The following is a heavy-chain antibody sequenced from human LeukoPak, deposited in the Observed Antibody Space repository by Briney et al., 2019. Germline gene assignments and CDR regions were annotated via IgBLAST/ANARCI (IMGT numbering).Heavy chain of an antibody. Sequence: ASETLSLTCTAAGGFISSYYSSWIRQPPGRGLEWIGYIYHSGSTNYSPSLKSRVTISVDTSKNQISLKLSSVTAADTAVYYCTRDTYGGDYWGQGTLVTVSS. J-gene: IGHJ4*02. CDR3: TRDTYGGDY. CDR1: GGFISSYY. CDR2: IYHSGST. V-gene: IGHV4-59*01. D-gene: IGHD4-23*01.